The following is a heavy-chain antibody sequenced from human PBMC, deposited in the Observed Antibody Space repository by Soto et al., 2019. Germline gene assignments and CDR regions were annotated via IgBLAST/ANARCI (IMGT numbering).Heavy chain of an antibody. Sequence: QVQLVQSGAEVKKPGSSVRVSCKASGGTLRNCGISWVRQAPGQGLEWMGGIIPVFGTANYAQKFQGRVTITADESTSTVYMDVTSLRSEDTAVYYCSRGDATKIVVTTYFGMDVWGPGTTVTVSS. D-gene: IGHD4-17*01. CDR2: IIPVFGTA. CDR3: SRGDATKIVVTTYFGMDV. J-gene: IGHJ6*02. CDR1: GGTLRNCG. V-gene: IGHV1-69*12.